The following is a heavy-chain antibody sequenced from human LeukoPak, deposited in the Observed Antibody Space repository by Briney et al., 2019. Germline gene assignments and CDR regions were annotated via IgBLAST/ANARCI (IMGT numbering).Heavy chain of an antibody. J-gene: IGHJ4*02. CDR2: ISSSSSTI. D-gene: IGHD4-17*01. Sequence: GGSLRLSCAASGFTFSSYNMNWVRQAPGKGLEWVSYISSSSSTIYYADSVKGRFTISRDNVKNSLFLQMNSLGAEDTAVYYCATYGDYGSIDYWGQGTLVTVSS. CDR3: ATYGDYGSIDY. CDR1: GFTFSSYN. V-gene: IGHV3-48*01.